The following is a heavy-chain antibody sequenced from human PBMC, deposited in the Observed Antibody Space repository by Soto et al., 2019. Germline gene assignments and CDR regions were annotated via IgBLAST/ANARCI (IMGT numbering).Heavy chain of an antibody. Sequence: EVQLLESGGGLVQPGGSLRLSCAASGFAFSNYAMSWVRQAPGKGLEWVSTISSSGATTYYADSVKGRFTISRDNSKNTMFLQMDSLRAEDTAVYYCAKRLLGTTTVWPLFDSWGQGTLVTVSS. CDR1: GFAFSNYA. CDR2: ISSSGATT. J-gene: IGHJ4*02. D-gene: IGHD1-26*01. V-gene: IGHV3-23*01. CDR3: AKRLLGTTTVWPLFDS.